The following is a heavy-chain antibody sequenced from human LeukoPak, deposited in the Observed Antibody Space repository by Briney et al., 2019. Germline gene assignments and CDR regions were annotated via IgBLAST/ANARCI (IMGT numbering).Heavy chain of an antibody. J-gene: IGHJ4*02. CDR2: SLNKANSYTT. CDR3: ARRVFGGGCYYDF. Sequence: GGSLRLSCVVSGFTFSDHYMDWVRQVPGKGLEWVGRSLNKANSYTTDYAASVKGRFTISRDDSKNSLYLQMSSLNTEDTAVYYCARRVFGGGCYYDFWGQGALVTVSS. D-gene: IGHD2-15*01. V-gene: IGHV3-72*01. CDR1: GFTFSDHY.